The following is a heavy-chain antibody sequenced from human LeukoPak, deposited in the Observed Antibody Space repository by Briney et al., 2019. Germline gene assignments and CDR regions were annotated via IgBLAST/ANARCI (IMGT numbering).Heavy chain of an antibody. D-gene: IGHD3-22*01. CDR1: GFTFDDYG. CDR3: AREADRLASYYDSSGHVPSDY. CDR2: INWNGGST. V-gene: IGHV3-20*04. Sequence: GGSLRLSCAASGFTFDDYGMSWVRQAPGKGLEWVSGINWNGGSTDYADSVKGRFTISRDNAKNSLYLQMNSLRAEDTALYYCAREADRLASYYDSSGHVPSDYWGQGTLVTVSS. J-gene: IGHJ4*02.